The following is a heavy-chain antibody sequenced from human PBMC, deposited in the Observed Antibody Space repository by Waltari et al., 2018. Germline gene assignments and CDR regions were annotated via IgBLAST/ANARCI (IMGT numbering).Heavy chain of an antibody. V-gene: IGHV4-4*02. D-gene: IGHD2-15*01. CDR1: GASMNYW. J-gene: IGHJ4*02. CDR2: VLGSGRT. Sequence: QLQESGPGLVKPSGTLSLICAVSGASMNYWWSWVRQPPGKGLEWIGQVLGSGRTNYNPSFASRVTISLDTSTHQFALKMTSATAADTALYYCARDRGRGLYLDTWGQGILVTVSP. CDR3: ARDRGRGLYLDT.